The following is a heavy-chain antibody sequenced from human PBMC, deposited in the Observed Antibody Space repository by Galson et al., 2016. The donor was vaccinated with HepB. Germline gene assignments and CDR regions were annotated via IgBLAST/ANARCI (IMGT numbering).Heavy chain of an antibody. Sequence: SLRLSCATSGFTVGDYAMSWVRQAPGKGLEWVANIKQDGSEKYYVDSVKGRFTISRDNAKNSLYPQMNSLRAEDTAVYYCATPDEGSGRIFDYWGQGTLVTVSS. CDR2: IKQDGSEK. J-gene: IGHJ4*02. CDR3: ATPDEGSGRIFDY. D-gene: IGHD2-15*01. V-gene: IGHV3-7*03. CDR1: GFTVGDYA.